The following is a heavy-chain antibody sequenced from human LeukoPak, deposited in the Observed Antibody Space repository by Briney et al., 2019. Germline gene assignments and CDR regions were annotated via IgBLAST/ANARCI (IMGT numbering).Heavy chain of an antibody. CDR3: ARRGDVPFYYYFMDV. V-gene: IGHV1-18*01. CDR1: GYTFTSYG. D-gene: IGHD3-16*01. J-gene: IGHJ6*03. CDR2: ISAYNGNT. Sequence: ASVKVSCKASGYTFTSYGISWVRQAPGQGLEWMGWISAYNGNTNYAQKFQGRVTITADKSTSTAYVELSSLRSEDTAVYYCARRGDVPFYYYFMDVWGKGTTVTVSS.